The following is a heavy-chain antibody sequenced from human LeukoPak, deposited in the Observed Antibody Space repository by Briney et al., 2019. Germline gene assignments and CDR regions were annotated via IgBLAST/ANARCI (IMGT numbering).Heavy chain of an antibody. J-gene: IGHJ4*02. Sequence: GSLRLSCAASGFTVSSNYMSWVRQAPGKGLEWVSVIYSGGSTYYADSVKGRFTISRDNSKNTLYLQMNSLRAEDTAVYYCARSLWFGELPEFWGQGTLVTVSS. V-gene: IGHV3-66*01. D-gene: IGHD3-10*01. CDR3: ARSLWFGELPEF. CDR2: IYSGGST. CDR1: GFTVSSNY.